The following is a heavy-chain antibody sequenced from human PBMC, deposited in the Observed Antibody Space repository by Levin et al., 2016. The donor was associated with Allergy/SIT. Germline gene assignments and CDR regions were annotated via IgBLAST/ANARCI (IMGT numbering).Heavy chain of an antibody. J-gene: IGHJ6*02. V-gene: IGHV1-3*01. CDR2: INAGNGNT. CDR3: ATEYTTSPHPGYYHYGLEV. Sequence: ASVKVSCKASGYNFTGYYMHWVRQAPGQGLEWMGWINAGNGNTKYSQSFQGRVSISRNTSASTAYMELSSLSSVDTAVYFCATEYTTSPHPGYYHYGLEVWGQGTTVTVSS. CDR1: GYNFTGYY. D-gene: IGHD2-2*02.